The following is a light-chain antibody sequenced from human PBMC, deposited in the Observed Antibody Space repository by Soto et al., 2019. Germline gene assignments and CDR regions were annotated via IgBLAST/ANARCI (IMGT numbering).Light chain of an antibody. Sequence: DIQITQTPSSLSASVGDTLTITCHASQNINNYLNWYQQKPGRAPKLLIYDASNLEAGVPSRFRGSGSGTEFSFNITSLQPEDVATYYCQQYDDLPITFGQGTRLEIK. CDR1: QNINNY. V-gene: IGKV1-33*01. CDR3: QQYDDLPIT. CDR2: DAS. J-gene: IGKJ5*01.